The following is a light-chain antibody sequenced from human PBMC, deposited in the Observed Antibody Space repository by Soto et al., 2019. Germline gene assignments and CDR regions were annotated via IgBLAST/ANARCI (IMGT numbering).Light chain of an antibody. J-gene: IGKJ4*01. Sequence: DIQMTQSPSSLSASVGDRVTITCRASQRSSNYLAWYQQKPGKVPNLLIYAASTLQSGVPTRFSGGGSGTYFAHTNSRRQPEDVATYFCQLYSSAVLTFGGGTKVEIK. CDR3: QLYSSAVLT. CDR2: AAS. V-gene: IGKV1-27*01. CDR1: QRSSNY.